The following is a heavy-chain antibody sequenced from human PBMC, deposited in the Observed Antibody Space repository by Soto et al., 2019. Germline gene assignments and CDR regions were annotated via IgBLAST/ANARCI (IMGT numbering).Heavy chain of an antibody. J-gene: IGHJ4*02. CDR2: IIPVFGTA. CDR3: GRAVREFDNYSGDPTTTGPFDF. Sequence: QVQLVQSGAEVKKPGSSVKVSCRAAGGTFSSYAITWVRQAPGQGLEWMGGIIPVFGTAKYAQKFQGRVTITADESTSTAYMKLSSLGSADTAVYYCGRAVREFDNYSGDPTTTGPFDFWGQGTLVTVSS. CDR1: GGTFSSYA. D-gene: IGHD4-17*01. V-gene: IGHV1-69*01.